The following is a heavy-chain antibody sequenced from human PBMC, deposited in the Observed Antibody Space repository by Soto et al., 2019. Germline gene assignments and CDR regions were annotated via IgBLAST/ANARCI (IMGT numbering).Heavy chain of an antibody. V-gene: IGHV3-23*01. Sequence: EVQLLESGGGLVQPGGSLRLSCAASGFAFTNYAMTWVRQAPGKGLEWVSTISGSGDITDYADSVKGRFTISRDNSKDTLSLQMNSPRDEDTAEYYCAKAHRYTTSGGRYFDLWGRGTLVTVSS. D-gene: IGHD1-20*01. CDR3: AKAHRYTTSGGRYFDL. CDR1: GFAFTNYA. J-gene: IGHJ2*01. CDR2: ISGSGDIT.